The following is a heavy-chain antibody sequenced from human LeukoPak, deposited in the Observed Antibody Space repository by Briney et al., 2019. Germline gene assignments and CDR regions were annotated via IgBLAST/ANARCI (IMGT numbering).Heavy chain of an antibody. CDR3: ARDVY. CDR1: GFAFSTYW. CDR2: IKGDESEI. V-gene: IGHV3-7*04. J-gene: IGHJ4*02. Sequence: GGSLRLSCAASGFAFSTYWMSWVRQAPGKGLEWVAAIKGDESEIYYVGSVKGRFTISRDITKNSLFLQMNNLRAEDTGVFYCARDVYWGQGTLVTVSS.